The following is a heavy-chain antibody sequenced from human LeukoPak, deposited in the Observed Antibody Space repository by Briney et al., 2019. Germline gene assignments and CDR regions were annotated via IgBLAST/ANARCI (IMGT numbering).Heavy chain of an antibody. CDR1: GFTFSSYA. CDR2: ISGSGGST. CDR3: AIAVAGTWDLDY. V-gene: IGHV3-23*01. Sequence: GGSLRLSCAASGFTFSSYAMSWVRQAPGKGLEWVSAISGSGGSTYYADSVKGRFTISRDNSKNTLYLQMNSPRAEDTAVYYYAIAVAGTWDLDYWGQGTLVTVSS. D-gene: IGHD6-19*01. J-gene: IGHJ4*02.